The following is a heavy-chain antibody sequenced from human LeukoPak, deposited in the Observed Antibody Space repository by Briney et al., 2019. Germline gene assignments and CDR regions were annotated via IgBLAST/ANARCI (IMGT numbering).Heavy chain of an antibody. CDR1: GYSISSGYY. V-gene: IGHV3-11*04. CDR2: ISSSGSTI. D-gene: IGHD3-22*01. CDR3: ARDPRFYYYDSSGYSRNDAFDI. Sequence: LSLTCTVSGYSISSGYYWGWIRQPPGKGLEWVSYISSSGSTIYYADSVKGRFTISRDNAKNSLYLQMNSLRAEDTAVYYCARDPRFYYYDSSGYSRNDAFDIWGQGTMVTVSS. J-gene: IGHJ3*02.